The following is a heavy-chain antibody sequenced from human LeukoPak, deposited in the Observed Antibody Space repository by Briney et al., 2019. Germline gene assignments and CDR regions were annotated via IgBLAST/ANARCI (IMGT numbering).Heavy chain of an antibody. CDR3: ARDRAIAVAGNNFDY. V-gene: IGHV3-21*01. CDR1: GFTFSTYS. Sequence: GESLRLSCAASGFTFSTYSMSWVRQAPGKGLEWVSSISGSSSYMYYADSVKGRFTIARDNAKNSLYLQMDSLRAEDTAVYYCARDRAIAVAGNNFDYWGQGTLVIVSS. J-gene: IGHJ4*02. D-gene: IGHD6-19*01. CDR2: ISGSSSYM.